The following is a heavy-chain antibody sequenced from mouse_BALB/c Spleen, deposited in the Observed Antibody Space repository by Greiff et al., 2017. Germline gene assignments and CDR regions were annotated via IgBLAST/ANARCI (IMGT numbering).Heavy chain of an antibody. D-gene: IGHD2-3*01. Sequence: EVNLVESGGGLVKPGGSLKLSCAASGFAFSSYDMSWVRQTPEKRLEWVAYISSGGGSTYYPDTVKGRFTISRDNAKNTLYLQMSSLKSEDTAMYYCARHGYSFAYWGQGTLVTVSA. CDR3: ARHGYSFAY. V-gene: IGHV5-12-1*01. CDR1: GFAFSSYD. CDR2: ISSGGGST. J-gene: IGHJ3*01.